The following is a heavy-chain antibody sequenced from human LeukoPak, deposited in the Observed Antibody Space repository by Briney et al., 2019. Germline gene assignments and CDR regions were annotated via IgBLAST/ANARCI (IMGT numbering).Heavy chain of an antibody. CDR3: AKDSEPYYYDSSGYSS. V-gene: IGHV3-43D*03. J-gene: IGHJ5*02. Sequence: GGSLRLSCAASGFTFDDYAMHWVRQAPGKGLEWVSLISWDGGSTYYADSVKGRFTISRDNSKNSLYLQMNSLRAEDTALYYCAKDSEPYYYDSSGYSSWGQGTLVTVSS. CDR1: GFTFDDYA. D-gene: IGHD3-22*01. CDR2: ISWDGGST.